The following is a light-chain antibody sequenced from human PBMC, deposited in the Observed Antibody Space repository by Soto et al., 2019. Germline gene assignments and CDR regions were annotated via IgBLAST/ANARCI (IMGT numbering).Light chain of an antibody. V-gene: IGKV1-39*01. J-gene: IGKJ1*01. CDR1: QSISTY. CDR3: QQSSTTPWT. Sequence: DIQMTQSPSSLSASVGDRVTITCRASQSISTYLNWFQQKPGRAPKLLIYLTSTLQSGVPSRFSGSGSVTDFTLTISSLQPEDFATYYCQQSSTTPWTFGQGTKVDVK. CDR2: LTS.